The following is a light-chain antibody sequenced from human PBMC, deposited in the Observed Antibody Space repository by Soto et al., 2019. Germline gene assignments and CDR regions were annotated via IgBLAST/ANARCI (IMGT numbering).Light chain of an antibody. CDR1: SSNIGTYT. J-gene: IGLJ1*01. CDR2: GNT. CDR3: QSYDSSLSASYV. Sequence: QSVLTQPPSVSGTPGQRVTISCSGGSSNIGTYTVNWYQQLPGKAPKLLIYGNTNRPSGVPDRFSGSKSGTSASLAITGLQAEDEADYYCQSYDSSLSASYVFGGGTKVTVL. V-gene: IGLV1-40*01.